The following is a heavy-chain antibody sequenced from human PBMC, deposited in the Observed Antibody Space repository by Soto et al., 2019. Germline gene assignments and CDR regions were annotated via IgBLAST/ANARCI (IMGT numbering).Heavy chain of an antibody. J-gene: IGHJ4*02. D-gene: IGHD3-10*01. Sequence: SETLSLTCTVSGGSISSGGYYWSWIRQHPGKGLEWIGYIYYSGSTYYNPSLKSRVTISVDTSKNQFSLKLSSVTAADTAVYYCARYGSGSYYNEFYYFDYWGQGTLVTVSS. V-gene: IGHV4-31*03. CDR3: ARYGSGSYYNEFYYFDY. CDR1: GGSISSGGYY. CDR2: IYYSGST.